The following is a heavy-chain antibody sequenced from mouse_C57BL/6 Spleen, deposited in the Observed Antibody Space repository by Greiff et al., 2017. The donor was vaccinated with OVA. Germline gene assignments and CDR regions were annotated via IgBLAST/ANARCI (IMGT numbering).Heavy chain of an antibody. CDR1: GFSLTSYG. D-gene: IGHD3-2*02. J-gene: IGHJ4*01. V-gene: IGHV2-9*01. CDR3: AKRGSGYNYAMDY. CDR2: IWGGGST. Sequence: VQLEESGPGLVAPSQCLSITCTVSGFSLTSYGVDWVRQPPGKGLEWLGVIWGGGSTNYNSALMSRLSISKDNSKSQVFLKMNRLQTDDTAMYYCAKRGSGYNYAMDYWGQGTSVTVSS.